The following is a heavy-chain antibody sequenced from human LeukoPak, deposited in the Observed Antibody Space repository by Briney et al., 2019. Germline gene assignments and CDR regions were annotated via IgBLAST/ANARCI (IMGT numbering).Heavy chain of an antibody. CDR2: VYPDDSDT. CDR3: ARPSGTYFPFDY. D-gene: IGHD1-26*01. CDR1: GYSFTRYW. Sequence: GESLKISCKTSGYSFTRYWIAWVRQTPGKGLEWMGIVYPDDSDTRYSPALQGQVTISADKSITTDYLHWSSLKASDNAVYYCARPSGTYFPFDYWGQGTLVTVSS. V-gene: IGHV5-51*01. J-gene: IGHJ4*02.